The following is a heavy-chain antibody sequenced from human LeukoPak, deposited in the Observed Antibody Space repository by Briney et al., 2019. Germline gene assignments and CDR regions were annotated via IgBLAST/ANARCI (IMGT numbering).Heavy chain of an antibody. CDR3: ASYGSGSYYMGFDY. CDR2: IYYSGST. V-gene: IGHV4-59*01. J-gene: IGHJ4*02. CDR1: GGSISSYY. Sequence: ASETLSLTCTVSGGSISSYYWSWIRQPPGKGLEWIGYIYYSGSTNYNPSLKSRVTISVDTSKNRFSLKLSSVTAADTAVYYCASYGSGSYYMGFDYWGQVTLVTVSS. D-gene: IGHD3-10*01.